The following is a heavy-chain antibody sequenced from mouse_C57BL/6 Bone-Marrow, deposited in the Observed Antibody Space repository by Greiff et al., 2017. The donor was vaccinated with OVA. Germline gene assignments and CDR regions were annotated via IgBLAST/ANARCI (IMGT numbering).Heavy chain of an antibody. CDR1: GYTFTDYE. CDR2: IDPETGGT. Sequence: VKLQESGAELVRPGASVTLSCKASGYTFTDYEMHWVKQTPVHGLEWIGAIDPETGGTAYNQKFKGKAILTADKSSSTAYMELRSLTSEDSAVYYCTRGGWLLRRGFGYWGQGTTLTVSS. J-gene: IGHJ2*01. D-gene: IGHD2-3*01. V-gene: IGHV1-15*01. CDR3: TRGGWLLRRGFGY.